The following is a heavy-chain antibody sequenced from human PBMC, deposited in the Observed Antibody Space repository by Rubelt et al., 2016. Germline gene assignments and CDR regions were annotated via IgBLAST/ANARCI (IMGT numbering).Heavy chain of an antibody. J-gene: IGHJ4*02. Sequence: APGKGLEWVGRIKSKTDGGTTDYAAPVKGRFTISRDDSKNTLYLQMNSLRAEDTALYYCATDQDSSTWYVVYWGQGTLVTVSS. CDR2: IKSKTDGGTT. V-gene: IGHV3-15*01. D-gene: IGHD6-13*01. CDR3: ATDQDSSTWYVVY.